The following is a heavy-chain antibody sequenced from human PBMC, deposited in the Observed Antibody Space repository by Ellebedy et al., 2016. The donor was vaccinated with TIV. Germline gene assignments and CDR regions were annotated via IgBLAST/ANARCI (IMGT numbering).Heavy chain of an antibody. CDR1: GGSISSNYW. V-gene: IGHV4-4*02. D-gene: IGHD3-10*01. J-gene: IGHJ3*02. Sequence: SETLSLTCAVSGGSISSNYWWSWVRQPPGKGLEWIGEVYHTGSSNFHPSLKSRVTISVDPSKNQFSLKLSSVTAADTAVYYCARNRITMVRGRGVLDIWGQGTMVTVSS. CDR2: VYHTGSS. CDR3: ARNRITMVRGRGVLDI.